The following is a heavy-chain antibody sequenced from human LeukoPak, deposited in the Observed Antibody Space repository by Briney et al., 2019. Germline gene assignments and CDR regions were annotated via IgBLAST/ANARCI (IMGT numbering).Heavy chain of an antibody. CDR3: GRLAGDYFDY. D-gene: IGHD6-19*01. CDR1: GASISSTTYY. Sequence: PSETLSLTCTVSGASISSTTYYWGWIRQPPRKGLEWIASIYYSGSTYYNPSLKSRVTISVDTSKNQFSLKLSSVTAADTAVYYCGRLAGDYFDYWGQGTLVTVSS. J-gene: IGHJ4*02. CDR2: IYYSGST. V-gene: IGHV4-39*01.